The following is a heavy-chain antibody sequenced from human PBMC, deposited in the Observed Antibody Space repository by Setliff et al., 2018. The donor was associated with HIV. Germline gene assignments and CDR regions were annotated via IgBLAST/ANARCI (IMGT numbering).Heavy chain of an antibody. CDR1: GGTFSSQA. V-gene: IGHV1-69*05. CDR3: ARGYNWNYVLAY. D-gene: IGHD1-7*01. CDR2: IIPMYGSV. J-gene: IGHJ4*02. Sequence: SVKVSCKASGGTFSSQAINWVRQAPGQELEWMGGIIPMYGSVDYAQKFQGRVTITTDESTSTAYMELSRLRSEDTAVYYCARGYNWNYVLAYWGQGTLVTVSS.